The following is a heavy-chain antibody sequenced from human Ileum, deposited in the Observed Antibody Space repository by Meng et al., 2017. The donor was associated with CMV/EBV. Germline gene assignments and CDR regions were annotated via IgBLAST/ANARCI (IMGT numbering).Heavy chain of an antibody. D-gene: IGHD3-3*01. CDR1: GFRFSEHY. J-gene: IGHJ4*02. Sequence: GGSLRFSCAVSGFRFSEHYMSWIRQAPGKGLEWVSYISGGGTTIFYADSVEGRFTISRDNAKNLLYLQMNSLTAEDTAVYYCARELGSHYDFWNGYYTESGYFDYWGQGTLVTVSS. CDR2: ISGGGTTI. V-gene: IGHV3-11*01. CDR3: ARELGSHYDFWNGYYTESGYFDY.